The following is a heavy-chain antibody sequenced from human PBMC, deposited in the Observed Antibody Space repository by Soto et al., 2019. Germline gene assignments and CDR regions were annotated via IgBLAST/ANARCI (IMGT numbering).Heavy chain of an antibody. CDR1: GGSVSSGSYY. CDR2: IYYSGST. J-gene: IGHJ6*02. CDR3: ARDLLRGGMDV. Sequence: ASETLSLTCTVSGGSVSSGSYYWSWIRQPPGKGLEWIGYIYYSGSTNYNPSLKSRVTISVDTSKNQFSLKLSSVTAADTAVYYCARDLLRGGMDVWGQGTTVTVS. V-gene: IGHV4-61*01. D-gene: IGHD1-26*01.